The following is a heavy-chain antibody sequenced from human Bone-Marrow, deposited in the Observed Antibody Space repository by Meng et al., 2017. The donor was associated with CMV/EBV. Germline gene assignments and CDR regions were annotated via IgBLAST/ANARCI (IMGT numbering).Heavy chain of an antibody. CDR2: INPNSGGT. Sequence: ASVKVSCKASGYTFSNYGIIWVRQAPGQGLEWMGWINPNSGGTNYAQKLQGRVTMTRDTSISTAEMELSRLRPDDTSGYYGAREGEGGLPAANTFDIWGQGTMVTVSS. CDR3: AREGEGGLPAANTFDI. V-gene: IGHV1-2*02. D-gene: IGHD2-2*01. J-gene: IGHJ3*02. CDR1: GYTFSNYG.